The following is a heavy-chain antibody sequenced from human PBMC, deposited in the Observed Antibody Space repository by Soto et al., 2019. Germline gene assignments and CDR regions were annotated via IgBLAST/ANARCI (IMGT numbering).Heavy chain of an antibody. CDR2: ISSNGGST. D-gene: IGHD2-2*01. CDR1: GFTFSSYA. V-gene: IGHV3-64*01. Sequence: PGGSLRLSCAASGFTFSSYAMHWVRQAPGKGLEYVSAISSNGGSTYYANSVKGRFTISRDSSKNTLYLQMGSLRAEDMAVYYGARDSKVEWDIVVVPAAHDAFDIWGQGTMVTVSS. J-gene: IGHJ3*02. CDR3: ARDSKVEWDIVVVPAAHDAFDI.